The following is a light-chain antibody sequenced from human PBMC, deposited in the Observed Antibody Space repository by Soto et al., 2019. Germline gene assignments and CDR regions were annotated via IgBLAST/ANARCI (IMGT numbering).Light chain of an antibody. V-gene: IGKV3-20*01. J-gene: IGKJ2*01. CDR1: QSVHSSQ. CDR3: QQYGSTPPFT. CDR2: AAS. Sequence: EIVLTQSPGTLSLSSGERATLSCRASQSVHSSQLGWYQQKSGRSPRLLIYAASTRATGVPDRFGGSGSGTEFTFTINRLEPEDSAVDYCQQYGSTPPFTFGQGTKVEIK.